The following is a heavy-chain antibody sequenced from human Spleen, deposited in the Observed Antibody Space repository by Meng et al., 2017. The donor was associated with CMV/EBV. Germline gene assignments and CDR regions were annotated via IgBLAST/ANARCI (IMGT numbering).Heavy chain of an antibody. J-gene: IGHJ4*02. Sequence: SETLSLTCTVSGGSISSYYWSWIRQPPGKGLEWIGYIYYSGSTNYNPSLKSRVTISVDTSKNQFSLKLSSVSAADTALYYCARDRSSGYCDYWGQGTLVTVSS. CDR3: ARDRSSGYCDY. V-gene: IGHV4-59*01. D-gene: IGHD3-22*01. CDR2: IYYSGST. CDR1: GGSISSYY.